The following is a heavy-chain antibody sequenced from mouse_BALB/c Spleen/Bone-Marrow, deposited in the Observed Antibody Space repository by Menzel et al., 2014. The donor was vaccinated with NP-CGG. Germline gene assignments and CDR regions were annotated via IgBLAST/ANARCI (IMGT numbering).Heavy chain of an antibody. Sequence: EVKVIESGGGLVKPGGSLKLSCAASGFDFSRFWMSWVRQAPGKGLEWIGEINPDSSTINYTPSLKDKFIISRDNAKNTLYLQMSKVRSEDTALYYCASLNYYGNLFVWGAGTTVTVSS. CDR3: ASLNYYGNLFV. J-gene: IGHJ1*01. D-gene: IGHD1-1*01. V-gene: IGHV4-1*02. CDR1: GFDFSRFW. CDR2: INPDSSTI.